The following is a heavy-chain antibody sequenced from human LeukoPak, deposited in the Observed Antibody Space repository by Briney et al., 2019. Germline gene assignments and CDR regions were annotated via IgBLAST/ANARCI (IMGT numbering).Heavy chain of an antibody. CDR2: IYYSGST. J-gene: IGHJ4*02. V-gene: IGHV4-59*12. D-gene: IGHD6-19*01. CDR3: ARMSSSGWYGYFDY. Sequence: PSETLSLTCTVSGGSISSYYWSWIRQPPGKGLEWIGYIYYSGSTNYNPSLKSRVTMSVDTSKNQFSLKLSSVTAADTAVYYCARMSSSGWYGYFDYWGQGTLVTVSS. CDR1: GGSISSYY.